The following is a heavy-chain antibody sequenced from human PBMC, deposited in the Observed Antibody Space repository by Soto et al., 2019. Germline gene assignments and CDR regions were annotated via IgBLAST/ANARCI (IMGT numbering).Heavy chain of an antibody. D-gene: IGHD1-1*01. CDR3: ASIAATGTNHFDF. Sequence: SETLSLTCTVSGGSLGRSGYYWGWIRQSPGKGLEWIGNIYYSGNTFYNPSLKSRVTIPVDTSKNQIYLHLSAVTAADTAIFYCASIAATGTNHFDFWGQGTMVTVSS. V-gene: IGHV4-39*01. CDR1: GGSLGRSGYY. CDR2: IYYSGNT. J-gene: IGHJ4*02.